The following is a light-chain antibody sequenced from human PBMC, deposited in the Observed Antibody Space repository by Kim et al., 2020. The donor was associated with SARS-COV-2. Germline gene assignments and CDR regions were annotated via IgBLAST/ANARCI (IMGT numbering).Light chain of an antibody. CDR3: YSAADNIGVV. CDR2: KDS. Sequence: SYELTQPSSVSVSPGQTARITCSGDVLAKKYARWFQQKPGQAPVLVIYKDSERPSGIPERFSGSSSGTTVTLTISGAQVEDEADYYCYSAADNIGVVFGGGTQLTVL. CDR1: VLAKKY. V-gene: IGLV3-27*01. J-gene: IGLJ2*01.